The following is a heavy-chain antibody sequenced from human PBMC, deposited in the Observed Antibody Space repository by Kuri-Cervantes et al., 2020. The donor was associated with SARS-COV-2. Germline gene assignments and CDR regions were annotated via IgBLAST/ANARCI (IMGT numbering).Heavy chain of an antibody. V-gene: IGHV4-59*12. Sequence: SETLSLTCTVSGGSISSDYWSWIRQPPGKGLEWIGYIYYSGSTNYNPSLKSRVTMSVDTSKNQFSLKLSSVTAADTAVYYCARGSGIWYYYGSSGSPYYFDYWGQGTLVTVSS. D-gene: IGHD3-22*01. CDR1: GGSISSDY. J-gene: IGHJ4*02. CDR2: IYYSGST. CDR3: ARGSGIWYYYGSSGSPYYFDY.